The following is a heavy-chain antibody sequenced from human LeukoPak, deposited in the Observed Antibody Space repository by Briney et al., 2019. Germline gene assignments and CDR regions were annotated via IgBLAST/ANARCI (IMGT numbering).Heavy chain of an antibody. CDR3: ARDGYSYGYVWFDP. CDR1: VYTFTSYA. J-gene: IGHJ5*02. D-gene: IGHD5-18*01. CDR2: INAGNGNT. Sequence: GASVKVSCKASVYTFTSYAMHWVRQALGQRLEWMGWINAGNGNTKYSQKFQGRVTITRDTSASTAYMELSSLRSEDTAVYYCARDGYSYGYVWFDPWGQGTLVTVSS. V-gene: IGHV1-3*01.